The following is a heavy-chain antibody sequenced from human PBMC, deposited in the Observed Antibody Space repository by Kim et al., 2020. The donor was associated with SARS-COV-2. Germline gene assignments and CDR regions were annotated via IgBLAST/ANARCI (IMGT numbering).Heavy chain of an antibody. CDR3: IAAAGDYYGLDF. Sequence: GGSLRLSCAASGFTFSDSAVHWVRQASGKGLEWAGRIRSRTNDYATAYGASVKGRFIISRDDSKNTAYLQLNSLKTEDTAVYYCIAAAGDYYGLDFWGQGTTVTVSS. V-gene: IGHV3-73*01. CDR1: GFTFSDSA. D-gene: IGHD6-13*01. J-gene: IGHJ6*02. CDR2: IRSRTNDYAT.